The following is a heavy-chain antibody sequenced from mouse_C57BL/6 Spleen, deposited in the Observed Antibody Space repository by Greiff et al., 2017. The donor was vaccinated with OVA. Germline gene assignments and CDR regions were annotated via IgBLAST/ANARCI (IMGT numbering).Heavy chain of an antibody. D-gene: IGHD3-3*01. CDR2: INPGSGGT. J-gene: IGHJ3*01. CDR1: GYAFTNYL. CDR3: ARGTPFAY. V-gene: IGHV1-54*01. Sequence: VQLQQSGAELVRPGTSVKVSCKASGYAFTNYLIEWVKQRPGQGLEWIGVINPGSGGTNYNEKFKGKATLTADKSSSTAYMQLSSLTSEDSAVYFCARGTPFAYWGQGTLVTVSA.